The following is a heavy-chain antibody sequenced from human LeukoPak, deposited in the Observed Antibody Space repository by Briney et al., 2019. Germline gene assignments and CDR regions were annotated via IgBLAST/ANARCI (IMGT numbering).Heavy chain of an antibody. CDR3: ARGVGPTVTFFDY. Sequence: PEGSLRLSCAASGFTFDDYGMNWVRQPPGKGLEWVSGINWHGDSTGYADSVKGRFTISRDNAKNSLYLQMNSLRAEDTALYYCARGVGPTVTFFDYWGQGTLVTVSS. D-gene: IGHD4-17*01. J-gene: IGHJ4*02. V-gene: IGHV3-20*04. CDR2: INWHGDST. CDR1: GFTFDDYG.